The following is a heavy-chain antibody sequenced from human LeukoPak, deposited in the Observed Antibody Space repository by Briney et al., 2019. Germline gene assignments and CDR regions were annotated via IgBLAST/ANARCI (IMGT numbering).Heavy chain of an antibody. J-gene: IGHJ4*02. V-gene: IGHV1-46*01. CDR3: ARGRRHKAAAYYFDY. D-gene: IGHD6-13*01. CDR1: GYTFTSYY. Sequence: ASVKVSCKASGYTFTSYYMHWVRQAPGQGLEWMGIINPSGGSTSYAQKFQGRVTMTRNTSISTAYMELSSLRSEDTAVYYCARGRRHKAAAYYFDYWGQGTLVTVSS. CDR2: INPSGGST.